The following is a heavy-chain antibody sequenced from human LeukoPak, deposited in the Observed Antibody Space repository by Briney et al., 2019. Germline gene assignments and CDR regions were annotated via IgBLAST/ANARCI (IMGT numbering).Heavy chain of an antibody. V-gene: IGHV3-30-3*01. D-gene: IGHD6-19*01. CDR1: GFTFSSYA. CDR2: ISYDGSNK. CDR3: AREQWLEPGSYYYYMDV. Sequence: GGSLRLSCAASGFTFSSYAMHWVRQAPGKGLEWVAVISYDGSNKYYADSVKGRFTISRDNSKNTLYLQMNSLRAEDTAVYYCAREQWLEPGSYYYYMDVWGKGTTVTVSS. J-gene: IGHJ6*03.